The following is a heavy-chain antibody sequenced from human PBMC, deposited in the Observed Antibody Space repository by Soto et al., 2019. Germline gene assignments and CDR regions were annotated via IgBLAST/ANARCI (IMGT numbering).Heavy chain of an antibody. Sequence: QVQLVQSGAEVKKPGSSVKVSCKASGGTFSSYTISWVRQAPGQGLEWMGRIIPILGIANYAQKFQGRVTITADKSTSTADMDLSSLRSEDTAVYYCARDVSYSNYDWGPYYFAYWGQGTLVTVSS. CDR2: IIPILGIA. CDR3: ARDVSYSNYDWGPYYFAY. CDR1: GGTFSSYT. V-gene: IGHV1-69*08. J-gene: IGHJ4*02. D-gene: IGHD4-4*01.